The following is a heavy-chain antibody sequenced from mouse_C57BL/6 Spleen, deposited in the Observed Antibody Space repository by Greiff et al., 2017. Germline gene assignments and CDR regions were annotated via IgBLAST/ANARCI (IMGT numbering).Heavy chain of an antibody. CDR1: GYAFSSSW. Sequence: VQLQQSGPELVKPGASVKISCKASGYAFSSSWMNWVKQRPGKGLEWIGRIYPGDGDTNYNGKFKGKATLTADKSSSTAYMQLSSLTSEDSAVYFCAREAYYSNYVDYAMDYWGQGTSVTVSS. CDR2: IYPGDGDT. V-gene: IGHV1-82*01. J-gene: IGHJ4*01. D-gene: IGHD2-5*01. CDR3: AREAYYSNYVDYAMDY.